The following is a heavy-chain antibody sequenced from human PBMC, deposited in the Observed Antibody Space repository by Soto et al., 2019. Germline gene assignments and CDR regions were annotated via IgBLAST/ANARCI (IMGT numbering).Heavy chain of an antibody. Sequence: QVKLVQSGAEVKKPGASVKVSCKASGYTFTSYDINWVRQATGQGLEWMGWMNPNSGNTGYTQKFQGRVTMTRNTSISTAYMELSSLRSEDTAVYYCARVPYYYYGMDVWGQGTTVTVSS. CDR2: MNPNSGNT. CDR3: ARVPYYYYGMDV. CDR1: GYTFTSYD. J-gene: IGHJ6*02. V-gene: IGHV1-8*01.